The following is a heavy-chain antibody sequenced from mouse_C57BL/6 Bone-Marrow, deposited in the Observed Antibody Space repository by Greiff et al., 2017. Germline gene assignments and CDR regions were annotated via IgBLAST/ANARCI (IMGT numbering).Heavy chain of an antibody. CDR3: AGFASITTVVRAYFDY. D-gene: IGHD1-1*01. J-gene: IGHJ2*01. Sequence: QVQLQQSGPELVKPGASVKISCKASGYAFSSSWMNWVKQRPGKGLEWIGRIYPGDGDTNYNGKFKGKATLTADNSSSTPYMQLSSLTSDDSAFYFSAGFASITTVVRAYFDYWGQGTTLTVSS. V-gene: IGHV1-82*01. CDR2: IYPGDGDT. CDR1: GYAFSSSW.